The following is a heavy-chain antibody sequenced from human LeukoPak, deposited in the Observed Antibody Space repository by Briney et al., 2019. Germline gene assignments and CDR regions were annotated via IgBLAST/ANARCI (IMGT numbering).Heavy chain of an antibody. Sequence: PSETLSLTCAVYGGSFSGYYWSWIRQPPGKGLEWIGEINHSGSTNYNPSLKSRVTISVDRSKNQFSLKLSSVTAADTAVYYCARATTVTTRPHLEPWGQGTLVTVSS. D-gene: IGHD4-17*01. CDR2: INHSGST. CDR3: ARATTVTTRPHLEP. CDR1: GGSFSGYY. V-gene: IGHV4-34*01. J-gene: IGHJ5*02.